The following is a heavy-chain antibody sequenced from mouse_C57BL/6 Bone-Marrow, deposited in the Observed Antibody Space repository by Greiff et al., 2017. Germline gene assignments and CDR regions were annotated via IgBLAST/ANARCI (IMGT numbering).Heavy chain of an antibody. Sequence: QVQLQQPGAELVKPGASVKVSCKASGYTFTSYWMHWVKQRPGQGLEWIGRIHPSDSDTNYNQKFKGKATLTVDKSSSTAYMQLSSLTSEDAAVYYCAIWIITTVVATGYFDYWGQGTTLTVSS. D-gene: IGHD1-1*01. J-gene: IGHJ2*01. V-gene: IGHV1-74*01. CDR2: IHPSDSDT. CDR1: GYTFTSYW. CDR3: AIWIITTVVATGYFDY.